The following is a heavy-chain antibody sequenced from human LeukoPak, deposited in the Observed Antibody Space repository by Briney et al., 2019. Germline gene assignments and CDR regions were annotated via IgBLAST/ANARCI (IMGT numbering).Heavy chain of an antibody. CDR3: ASQTTVKYYFDY. CDR2: IYSGGST. Sequence: GGSLRLSCTASGFTVSSNYMSWVRQAPGKGLEWVSVIYSGGSTYYADSVKGRFTISRDNSKNTLYLQLNSLRGEDTAVYYCASQTTVKYYFDYWGQGTLVTVSS. D-gene: IGHD4-17*01. CDR1: GFTVSSNY. J-gene: IGHJ4*02. V-gene: IGHV3-53*01.